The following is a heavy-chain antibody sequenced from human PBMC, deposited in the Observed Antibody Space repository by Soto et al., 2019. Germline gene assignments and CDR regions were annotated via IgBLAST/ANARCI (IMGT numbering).Heavy chain of an antibody. J-gene: IGHJ5*02. V-gene: IGHV4-30-4*01. CDR3: ARVMAAMQNWLDP. CDR2: IYHTGTT. Sequence: NPSETLSLTCRFSGGSISSIDYFWSWIRQPPGKGLEWIGFIYHTGTTYYNPSLRSRVTISIDTSKSQFSMKLNSVTAADTAVYYCARVMAAMQNWLDPWGQGTLVTVSS. D-gene: IGHD2-2*01. CDR1: GGSISSIDYF.